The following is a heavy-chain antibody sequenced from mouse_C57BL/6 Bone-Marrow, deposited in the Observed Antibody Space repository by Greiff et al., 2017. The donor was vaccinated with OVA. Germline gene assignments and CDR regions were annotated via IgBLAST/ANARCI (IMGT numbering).Heavy chain of an antibody. V-gene: IGHV1-53*01. J-gene: IGHJ2*01. D-gene: IGHD2-1*01. CDR2: INPSNGGT. CDR3: ARKRSYYGNYVYFDC. Sequence: QVQLQQPGTELVKPGASVKLSCKASGYTFTSYWMHWVKQRPGQGLEWIGNINPSNGGTNYNEKFKSKATLTVDKSSSTAYMQLSSLTSEDAEVYDCARKRSYYGNYVYFDCWGQGTTLTVSS. CDR1: GYTFTSYW.